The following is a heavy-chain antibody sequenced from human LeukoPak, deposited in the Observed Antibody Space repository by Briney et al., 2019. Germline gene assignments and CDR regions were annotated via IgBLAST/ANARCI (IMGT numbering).Heavy chain of an antibody. CDR2: INPSGGST. V-gene: IGHV1-46*01. D-gene: IGHD3-3*01. Sequence: ASVKVSCEASGYTFTSYYMHWVRQAPGQGLEWMGIINPSGGSTSYAQKFQGRVTITADESTSTAYMELSSLRSEDTAVYYCARERFLEWSESHAFDIWGQGTMVTVSS. CDR1: GYTFTSYY. CDR3: ARERFLEWSESHAFDI. J-gene: IGHJ3*02.